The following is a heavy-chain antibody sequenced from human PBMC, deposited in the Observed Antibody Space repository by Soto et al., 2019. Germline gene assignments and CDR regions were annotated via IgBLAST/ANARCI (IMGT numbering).Heavy chain of an antibody. CDR2: ISYDGSNK. Sequence: PGGSLRLSCAASGFSFNRHGMHWVRQAPGKGLEWVAVISYDGSNKYYADSVKGRFTISRDNSKNTLYLQMNSLRAEDTAVFYCARGPSSLTRFDYWGQGTLVTVSS. J-gene: IGHJ4*02. V-gene: IGHV3-30-3*01. CDR1: GFSFNRHG. D-gene: IGHD2-2*01. CDR3: ARGPSSLTRFDY.